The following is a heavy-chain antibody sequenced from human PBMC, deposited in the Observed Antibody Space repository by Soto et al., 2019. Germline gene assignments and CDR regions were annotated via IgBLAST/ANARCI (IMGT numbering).Heavy chain of an antibody. J-gene: IGHJ5*02. CDR3: TRNLAKFDT. D-gene: IGHD1-26*01. Sequence: GGSLRLSCVASGLTFTTYLMTWVRQAPWEGLEWLANIKQDGSEKYYVDSVKGRFTISRDHDENSLYLQMNNLRAEDTAVYYCTRNLAKFDTWGPGTTVTVSS. CDR2: IKQDGSEK. V-gene: IGHV3-7*01. CDR1: GLTFTTYL.